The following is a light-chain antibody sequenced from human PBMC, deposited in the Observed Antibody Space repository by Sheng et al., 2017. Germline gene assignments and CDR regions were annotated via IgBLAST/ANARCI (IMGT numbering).Light chain of an antibody. J-gene: IGKJ3*01. CDR3: QQYEDLPPFK. Sequence: DIQMTQSPSSVSASVGDRVTITCRASQGISAWLAWYQQKPGKAPKLLIYASSTLQTGVPSRFSGSGSGTEFALTISSLQPEDIATYYCQQYEDLPPFKFGPGTKVDFK. CDR2: ASS. CDR1: QGISAW. V-gene: IGKV1-12*01.